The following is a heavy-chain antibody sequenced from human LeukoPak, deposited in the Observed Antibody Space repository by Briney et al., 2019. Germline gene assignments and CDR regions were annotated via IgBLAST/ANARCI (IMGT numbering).Heavy chain of an antibody. CDR3: AKHIVVVTALADWLDY. J-gene: IGHJ4*02. Sequence: GGSLRLSCAASGFTFSSYAMSWVRQAPGKGLEWVSGISGNGWNTNYADSVKGRFTISRDNSKNTLSLQMNSLRDEDTAVYYCAKHIVVVTALADWLDYWGQGTLVTVSS. CDR1: GFTFSSYA. V-gene: IGHV3-23*01. CDR2: ISGNGWNT. D-gene: IGHD2-21*02.